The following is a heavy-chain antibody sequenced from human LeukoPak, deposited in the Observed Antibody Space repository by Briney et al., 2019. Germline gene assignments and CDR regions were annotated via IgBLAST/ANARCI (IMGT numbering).Heavy chain of an antibody. J-gene: IGHJ6*04. Sequence: SGTLSLTCAVSGCSISSSNWWSWVRPPPGKGLEWIGEIYHSGSTNYNPSLKSRVTISVDKSKNQFSLKLSSVTAADTAVYYCARVSGYSSSWGYYYGMDVWGKGTTVTVSS. V-gene: IGHV4-4*02. CDR2: IYHSGST. CDR3: ARVSGYSSSWGYYYGMDV. CDR1: GCSISSSNW. D-gene: IGHD6-13*01.